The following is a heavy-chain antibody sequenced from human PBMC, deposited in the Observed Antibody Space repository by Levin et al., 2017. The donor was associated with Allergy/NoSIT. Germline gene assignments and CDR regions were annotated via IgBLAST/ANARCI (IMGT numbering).Heavy chain of an antibody. CDR2: INSDGSST. CDR3: ARDLEDLGLDGYFDL. V-gene: IGHV3-74*01. Sequence: GGSLRLSCAASGFTFSSYWMHWVRQAPGQGLVWVSRINSDGSSTSYADPVKGRFTISRDNAKNTLYLQMNSLRAEDTAVYYCARDLEDLGLDGYFDLWGRGTLVTVSS. J-gene: IGHJ2*01. D-gene: IGHD3/OR15-3a*01. CDR1: GFTFSSYW.